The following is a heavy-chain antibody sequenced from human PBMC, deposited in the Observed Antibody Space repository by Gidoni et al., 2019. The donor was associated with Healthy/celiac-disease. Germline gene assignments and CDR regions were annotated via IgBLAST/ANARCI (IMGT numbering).Heavy chain of an antibody. Sequence: EVQLVESGGGLVQPGGSLRLSCAASGFTFSSYEMNWVRQAPGKGLEWVSYISSSGSTIYYADSVKGRFTISRDNAKNSLYLQMNSLRAEDTAVYYCARVGYSGYENWFDPWGQGTLVTVSS. V-gene: IGHV3-48*03. CDR2: ISSSGSTI. CDR3: ARVGYSGYENWFDP. J-gene: IGHJ5*02. CDR1: GFTFSSYE. D-gene: IGHD5-12*01.